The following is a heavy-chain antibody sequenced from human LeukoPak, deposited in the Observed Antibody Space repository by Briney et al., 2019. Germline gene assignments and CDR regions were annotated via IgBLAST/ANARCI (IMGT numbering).Heavy chain of an antibody. Sequence: PGGSLRLSCAASGFSFSSYSMSWVRQAPGKGLEWVSSISSSSTYIYYADSVKGRFTISRDNAKNSLYLQMNSLRDEDTAVYYCARGWTSSSWPSDPFDYWGQGTLVTVSS. V-gene: IGHV3-21*01. J-gene: IGHJ4*02. D-gene: IGHD6-13*01. CDR1: GFSFSSYS. CDR3: ARGWTSSSWPSDPFDY. CDR2: ISSSSTYI.